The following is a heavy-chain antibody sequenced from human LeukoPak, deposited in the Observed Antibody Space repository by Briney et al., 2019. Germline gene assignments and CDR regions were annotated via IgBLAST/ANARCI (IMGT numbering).Heavy chain of an antibody. V-gene: IGHV3-48*03. CDR3: AELGITMIGGV. D-gene: IGHD3-10*02. CDR2: ISSSGSTI. Sequence: GGSLRLSCAASGFTFSAYVMHWVRQAPGKGLEWVSYISSSGSTIYYADSVKGRFTISRDNAKNSLYLQMNSLRAEDTAVYYCAELGITMIGGVWGKGTTVTISS. CDR1: GFTFSAYV. J-gene: IGHJ6*04.